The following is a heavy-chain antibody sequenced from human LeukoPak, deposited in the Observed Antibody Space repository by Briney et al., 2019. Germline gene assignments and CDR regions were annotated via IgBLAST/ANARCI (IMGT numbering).Heavy chain of an antibody. CDR3: ARHPSGSYSYYFDY. D-gene: IGHD1-26*01. CDR1: GGSISSYF. CDR2: IYYSGST. V-gene: IGHV4-59*01. J-gene: IGHJ4*02. Sequence: PSETLSLTCIVSGGSISSYFWSWIRQPPGKGLKWIGYIYYSGSTNYNPSLKSRVTISVDTSRNQFSLRLSSVTSADTAVYYCARHPSGSYSYYFDYWGQGTLVTVSS.